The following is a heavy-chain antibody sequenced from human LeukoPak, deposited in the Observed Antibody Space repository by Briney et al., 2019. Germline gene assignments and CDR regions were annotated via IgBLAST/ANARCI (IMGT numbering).Heavy chain of an antibody. V-gene: IGHV3-30*18. CDR2: ISTDGSYV. D-gene: IGHD3-10*01. Sequence: GGSLRLSCAASGFTFSNYGLHWVRQAPGKGLEWVALISTDGSYVNYADSVKGRFTISRDNSKNTLYLQMNSLRTEDTAVYYCAEDSSISWFGGDSQWGQGTLVTVSS. J-gene: IGHJ4*02. CDR1: GFTFSNYG. CDR3: AEDSSISWFGGDSQ.